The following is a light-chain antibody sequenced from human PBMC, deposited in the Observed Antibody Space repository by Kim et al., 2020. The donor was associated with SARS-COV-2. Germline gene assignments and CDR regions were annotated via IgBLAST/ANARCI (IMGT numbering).Light chain of an antibody. CDR2: DAS. Sequence: EIVLTQSPATLSLSPGERATLSCRASQSVSKSLGWYQQKTGQAPRLLIYDASNRATGIPARFSGSGSGTDFTLTISSLEPEDFAVYYCQQRSKWPLTSGGGTKVDIK. J-gene: IGKJ4*01. CDR1: QSVSKS. V-gene: IGKV3-11*01. CDR3: QQRSKWPLT.